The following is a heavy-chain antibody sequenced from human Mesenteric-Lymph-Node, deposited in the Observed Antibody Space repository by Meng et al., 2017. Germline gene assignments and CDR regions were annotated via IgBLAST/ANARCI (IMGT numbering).Heavy chain of an antibody. CDR3: ARTGATWYFIDY. CDR2: IYPTGDT. D-gene: IGHD2-8*02. CDR1: GYSISSGYY. J-gene: IGHJ4*02. Sequence: GSLRLSCTVSGYSISSGYYWGWIRQSPGKGLEWIGSIYPTGDTYYNPSLKSRVTISLDTSKNHFSLKLNSVTAADTAVYYCARTGATWYFIDYWGRGTLVTVSS. V-gene: IGHV4-38-2*02.